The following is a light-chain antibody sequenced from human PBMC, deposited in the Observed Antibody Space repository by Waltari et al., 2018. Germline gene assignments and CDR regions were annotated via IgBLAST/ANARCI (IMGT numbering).Light chain of an antibody. CDR2: KAS. Sequence: DIQMTQSPSTLSPSVGDRVTITCRASQSISSWLAWYQQKPGKAPKILIFKASFLESGVPSRFSGSGSGTEFSLTISSLQPEDFATYYCQQYDDFPFTFGQGTKVEVK. J-gene: IGKJ2*01. CDR3: QQYDDFPFT. V-gene: IGKV1-5*03. CDR1: QSISSW.